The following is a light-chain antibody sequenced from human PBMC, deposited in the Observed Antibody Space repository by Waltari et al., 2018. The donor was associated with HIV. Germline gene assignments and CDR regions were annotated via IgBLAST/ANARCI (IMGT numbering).Light chain of an antibody. CDR2: DVS. CDR3: SSYTSSTYVV. Sequence: QSALTQPASVSGSPGQSITISCTGTSNDVGGYNHVSWYQQHPGKVPKLMINDVSNRPSGVSYRFSGSKSGNTASLTISGLQAEDEADYYCSSYTSSTYVVFGGGTKLTVL. V-gene: IGLV2-14*03. J-gene: IGLJ2*01. CDR1: SNDVGGYNH.